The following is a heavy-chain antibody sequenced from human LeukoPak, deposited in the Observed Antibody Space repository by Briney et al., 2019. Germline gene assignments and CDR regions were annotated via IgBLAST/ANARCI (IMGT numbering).Heavy chain of an antibody. Sequence: SVKVSCKASGGTFSNYVVSWVREAPGQGLEWMGGIIPFLGTPNYSQKFQGRVTITADESMTTAYMELSSLRPEDTAVYYCARDDKTRGSYEPYYMDVWGKGTTVTVSS. V-gene: IGHV1-69*13. D-gene: IGHD3-16*01. CDR1: GGTFSNYV. CDR3: ARDDKTRGSYEPYYMDV. CDR2: IIPFLGTP. J-gene: IGHJ6*03.